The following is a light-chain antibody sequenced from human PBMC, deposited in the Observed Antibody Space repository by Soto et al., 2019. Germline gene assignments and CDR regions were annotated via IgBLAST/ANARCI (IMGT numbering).Light chain of an antibody. CDR3: SFYSISRTLV. Sequence: QSALTQPPSVSGSPGQSVTISCTGTSSDIGSYNGVSWYQQPPGTAPKLLIYEVTDRPSGVPDRFSGSKSGYTASLTISGLQAEDEADYYCSFYSISRTLVVGGGTKVTVL. V-gene: IGLV2-18*01. J-gene: IGLJ2*01. CDR2: EVT. CDR1: SSDIGSYNG.